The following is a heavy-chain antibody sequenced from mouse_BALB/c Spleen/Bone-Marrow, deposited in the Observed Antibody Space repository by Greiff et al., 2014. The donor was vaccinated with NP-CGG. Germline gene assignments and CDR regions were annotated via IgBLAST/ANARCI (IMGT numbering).Heavy chain of an antibody. D-gene: IGHD4-1*01. V-gene: IGHV1-4*01. J-gene: IGHJ2*01. Sequence: VHLQESVAELATPGASVKMSCKASDYTFTSYWMHWVKQRPGQGLEWIGYINPSTGYTAYNQKFKYKATLTADKSSSTAYMQLSSLTSEDSAVYYSARSGFDYWGQGTTFPVSS. CDR2: INPSTGYT. CDR3: ARSGFDY. CDR1: DYTFTSYW.